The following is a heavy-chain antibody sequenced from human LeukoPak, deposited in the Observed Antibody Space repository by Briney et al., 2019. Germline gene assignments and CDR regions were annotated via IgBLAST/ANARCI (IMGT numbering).Heavy chain of an antibody. J-gene: IGHJ4*02. V-gene: IGHV1-2*02. CDR2: INPNSGGT. D-gene: IGHD3-16*02. CDR3: VRDIEGPPYFFDY. CDR1: GYTFTGYY. Sequence: ASVKVSCKASGYTFTGYYMHWVRQAPGQGLEWMGWINPNSGGTHYAQKFQGRVTMTRDTSISTAYMELSRLRSDDTAVYYCVRDIEGPPYFFDYWGRGTLVTVSS.